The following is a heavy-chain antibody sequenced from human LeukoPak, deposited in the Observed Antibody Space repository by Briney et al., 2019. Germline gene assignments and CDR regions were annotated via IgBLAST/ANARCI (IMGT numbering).Heavy chain of an antibody. CDR2: IYYSGST. J-gene: IGHJ4*02. Sequence: SETLSLTCTVSGGSISSSSYYWGWIRQPPGKGLEWIGSIYYSGSTYYNPSLKSRVTISVDTSKNQFSLKLSSVTAADTAVYYCARHGLGTLRAHFDYWGQGTLVTVSS. CDR3: ARHGLGTLRAHFDY. CDR1: GGSISSSSYY. V-gene: IGHV4-39*01. D-gene: IGHD1/OR15-1a*01.